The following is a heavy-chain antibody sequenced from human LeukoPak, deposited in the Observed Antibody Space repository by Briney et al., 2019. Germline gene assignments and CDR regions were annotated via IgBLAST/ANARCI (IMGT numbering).Heavy chain of an antibody. CDR2: ISGHSGNT. CDR1: GYTFASYG. CDR3: VRGSADTPMAPIFY. J-gene: IGHJ4*02. D-gene: IGHD5-18*01. Sequence: ASVKVSCKASGYTFASYGITWVRQAPEQGLKWMGWISGHSGNTNYVQNLQGRVTMTTDTSTSTAYMELRSLRSDDTAVYYCVRGSADTPMAPIFYWGQGTLVTVSS. V-gene: IGHV1-18*01.